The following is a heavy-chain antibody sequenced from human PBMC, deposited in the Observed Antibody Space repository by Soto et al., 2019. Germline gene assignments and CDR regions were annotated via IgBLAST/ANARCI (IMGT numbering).Heavy chain of an antibody. V-gene: IGHV1-46*01. CDR1: GYTFTTYY. CDR2: LNPSGGGT. Sequence: ASVKVSCKASGYTFTTYYIHWVRQAPGQGFEWMGTLNPSGGGTSYSQKFQDRVIMTRETSTSTVYMELSGLRSEDTAVYYCARDVCVGGYATTCFLDFWGQGTLVTVSS. CDR3: ARDVCVGGYATTCFLDF. D-gene: IGHD2-2*01. J-gene: IGHJ4*02.